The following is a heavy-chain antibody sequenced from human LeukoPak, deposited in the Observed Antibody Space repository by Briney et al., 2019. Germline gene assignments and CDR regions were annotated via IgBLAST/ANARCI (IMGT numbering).Heavy chain of an antibody. CDR2: ISYDGSNK. D-gene: IGHD3-22*01. V-gene: IGHV3-30-3*01. Sequence: GRSLRLSCAASGFTFSSYAMHWVRQAPGKGLEWVAVISYDGSNKYYADSVKGRFTISRDNSKNTLYLQMNSLRAEDTAVYYCAGAYYDSSGRFDYWGQGTLVTASS. CDR3: AGAYYDSSGRFDY. J-gene: IGHJ4*02. CDR1: GFTFSSYA.